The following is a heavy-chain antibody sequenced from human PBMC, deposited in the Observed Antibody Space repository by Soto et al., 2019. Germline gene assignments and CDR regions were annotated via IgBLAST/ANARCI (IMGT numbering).Heavy chain of an antibody. CDR1: GGTFSSYT. Sequence: GASVKVSCKASGGTFSSYTISWVRQAPGQGLEWMGRIIPILGIANYAQKFQGRVTITADKSTSTAYMELSSLRSEDTAVYYCARQGYCSGGSCSGMDVWGQGTTVTVSS. V-gene: IGHV1-69*02. D-gene: IGHD2-15*01. CDR2: IIPILGIA. J-gene: IGHJ6*02. CDR3: ARQGYCSGGSCSGMDV.